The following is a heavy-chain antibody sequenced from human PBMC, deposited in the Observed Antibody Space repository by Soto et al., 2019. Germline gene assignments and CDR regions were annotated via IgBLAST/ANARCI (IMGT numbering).Heavy chain of an antibody. CDR3: ARDGGAAAAYLKDYYYYGMDV. D-gene: IGHD6-13*01. V-gene: IGHV1-2*04. J-gene: IGHJ6*02. Sequence: PGQGLEWMGWINPNSGGTNYAQKFQGWVTMTRDTSISTAYMELSRLRSDDTAVYYCARDGGAAAAYLKDYYYYGMDVWGQGTTVTVSS. CDR2: INPNSGGT.